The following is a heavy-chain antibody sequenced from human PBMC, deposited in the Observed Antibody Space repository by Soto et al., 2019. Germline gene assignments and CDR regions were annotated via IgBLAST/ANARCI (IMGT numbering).Heavy chain of an antibody. J-gene: IGHJ4*02. V-gene: IGHV1-18*01. CDR3: TRGPRADSSGTGAH. D-gene: IGHD1-26*01. Sequence: VKVSCKASGYTFSDYGISGVRQAPGQGLEWMGWISGYNGNTNYARKFQGRVTMTTDTSTSTADMELRSLNSDDTAIYYCTRGPRADSSGTGAHWGQGTPVTVYS. CDR2: ISGYNGNT. CDR1: GYTFSDYG.